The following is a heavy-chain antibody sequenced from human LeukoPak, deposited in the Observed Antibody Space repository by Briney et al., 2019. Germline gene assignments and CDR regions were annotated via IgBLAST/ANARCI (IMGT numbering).Heavy chain of an antibody. Sequence: GGSLRLSCAASGFTFNNFAMSWVRQAPGKGLEWVSTITKSGDQTHYADSVRGLFTISRDIFKNTLYLQMNSLRAEDTAVYHCVKSAGKDGYRDVFDIWGQGTVVTVSS. V-gene: IGHV3-23*01. CDR3: VKSAGKDGYRDVFDI. CDR2: ITKSGDQT. CDR1: GFTFNNFA. J-gene: IGHJ3*02. D-gene: IGHD5-24*01.